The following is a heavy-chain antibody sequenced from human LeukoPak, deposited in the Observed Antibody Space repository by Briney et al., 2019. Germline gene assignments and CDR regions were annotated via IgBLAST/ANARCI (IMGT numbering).Heavy chain of an antibody. CDR3: ARGSVAGNHAFDI. D-gene: IGHD6-19*01. CDR1: GFTFTSYS. V-gene: IGHV3-13*01. J-gene: IGHJ3*02. CDR2: IGTAGDT. Sequence: GGSLRLSCSASGFTFTSYSMNWVRQAPGKGLEWVSGIGTAGDTYYPGSVKGRFTISRENAKNSLYFQMNSLRAGDTAVYYCARGSVAGNHAFDIWGQGTVVTVSS.